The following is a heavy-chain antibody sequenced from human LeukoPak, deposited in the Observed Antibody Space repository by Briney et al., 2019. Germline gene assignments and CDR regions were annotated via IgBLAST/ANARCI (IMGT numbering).Heavy chain of an antibody. CDR1: GFTFSNYW. Sequence: GGSLRLSCAASGFTFSNYWMHWVRQAPGKGLVWVSRINSDGSSTTSADSVKGRFTISRDNAKNTLYLQMNSLRAEDTAVYYCAKGGATVTDYWGQGTLVTVSS. V-gene: IGHV3-74*01. CDR2: INSDGSST. D-gene: IGHD4-17*01. J-gene: IGHJ4*02. CDR3: AKGGATVTDY.